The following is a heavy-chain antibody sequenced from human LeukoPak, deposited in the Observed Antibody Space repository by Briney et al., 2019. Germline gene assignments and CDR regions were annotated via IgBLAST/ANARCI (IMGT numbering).Heavy chain of an antibody. CDR2: INPILGLS. CDR3: ERDGEHKERGGIVVVVGATDAFDI. Sequence: SVKVSCTASGGTFSSYAISWVRQAPGQGIECMGRINPILGLSNYAQKFQGRVTITAGKLTSTAYMELRSLRSQDTRVYHCERDGEHKERGGIVVVVGATDAFDIWGQGTMVTVSS. CDR1: GGTFSSYA. D-gene: IGHD2-15*01. V-gene: IGHV1-69*04. J-gene: IGHJ3*02.